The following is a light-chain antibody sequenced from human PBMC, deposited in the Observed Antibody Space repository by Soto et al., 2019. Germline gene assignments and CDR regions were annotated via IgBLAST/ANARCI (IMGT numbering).Light chain of an antibody. CDR3: QQSHITTLFT. V-gene: IGKV1-39*01. J-gene: IGKJ2*01. CDR2: AAS. CDR1: QNTNSH. Sequence: DIQMTQSPSSLSASIGDRVTITCRASQNTNSHLNWYQQKPGKAPKVLIYAASRLQSGVPFRFSGSGSGTEFTLTISSLEPEDFATYYCQQSHITTLFTFGKGTKLEIK.